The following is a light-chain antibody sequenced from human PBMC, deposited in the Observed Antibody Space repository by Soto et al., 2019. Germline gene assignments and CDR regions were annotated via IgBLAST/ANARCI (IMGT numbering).Light chain of an antibody. J-gene: IGLJ3*02. Sequence: QSALTQPRSVSGSPGQSVTISCTGTSSDVGGYNYVSWYQQHPGKAPKVMIYEVNKRPSGVPDRFSGSKSGNTASLTISGLQAEDEADYHCCSYAGGYTFWVFGGGTKLTVL. CDR1: SSDVGGYNY. V-gene: IGLV2-11*01. CDR3: CSYAGGYTFWV. CDR2: EVN.